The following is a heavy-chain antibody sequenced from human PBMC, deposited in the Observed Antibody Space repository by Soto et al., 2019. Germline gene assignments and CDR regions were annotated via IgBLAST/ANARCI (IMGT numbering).Heavy chain of an antibody. D-gene: IGHD6-6*01. CDR3: ARAPGTARKAFDV. Sequence: EVQLLESGGGLVQPGGSLRLSCEASGFTFSIYVMTWVRQAPGKGLEWVSAVSGSAGSTYYTDSVKGRYSISRDNSKNTLSPQMHSLTADDTPVYYCARAPGTARKAFDVWGHGKMVTVSS. CDR2: VSGSAGST. J-gene: IGHJ3*01. CDR1: GFTFSIYV. V-gene: IGHV3-23*01.